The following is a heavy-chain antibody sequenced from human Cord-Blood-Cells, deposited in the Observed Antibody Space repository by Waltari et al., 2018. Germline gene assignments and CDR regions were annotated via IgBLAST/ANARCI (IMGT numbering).Heavy chain of an antibody. Sequence: EVQLVESGGGLIQPGGSLRLSCAASGFTVSSNYMSWVRQAPGKGLEGVSVIYSGGSTYYADSVKGRFTISRDNSKNTLYLQMNSLRAEDTAVYYCATSNTYDSSGYYFDYWGQGTLVTVSS. CDR2: IYSGGST. CDR1: GFTVSSNY. V-gene: IGHV3-53*01. CDR3: ATSNTYDSSGYYFDY. J-gene: IGHJ4*02. D-gene: IGHD3-22*01.